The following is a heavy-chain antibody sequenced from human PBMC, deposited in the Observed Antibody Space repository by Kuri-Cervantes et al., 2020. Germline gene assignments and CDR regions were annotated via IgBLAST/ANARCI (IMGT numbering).Heavy chain of an antibody. D-gene: IGHD3-22*01. V-gene: IGHV3-30*02. J-gene: IGHJ4*02. Sequence: GGSLRLSCAASGFTFSNAWMSWVRQAPGKGLEWVAFIRYDGSNEYYADSVKGRFTISRDNSKNTLYLQINSLRAEDTAVYYCARDPVVNYYDSSGQGDYWGQGTLVTVSS. CDR1: GFTFSNAW. CDR2: IRYDGSNE. CDR3: ARDPVVNYYDSSGQGDY.